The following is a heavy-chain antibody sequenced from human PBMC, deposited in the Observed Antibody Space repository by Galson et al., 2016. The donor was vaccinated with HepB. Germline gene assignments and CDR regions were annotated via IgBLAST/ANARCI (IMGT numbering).Heavy chain of an antibody. D-gene: IGHD4-23*01. CDR1: GETFNNYA. CDR2: IIPILGIP. J-gene: IGHJ3*01. CDR3: ARVEDGGFDV. V-gene: IGHV1-69*10. Sequence: SVKVSCKASGETFNNYAFNWVRQAPGHGLEWMGGIIPILGIPNYAENFQARVTITVDRSRSTAYMGLSSLRSGDTAVYYCARVEDGGFDVWGQGTVVTVSS.